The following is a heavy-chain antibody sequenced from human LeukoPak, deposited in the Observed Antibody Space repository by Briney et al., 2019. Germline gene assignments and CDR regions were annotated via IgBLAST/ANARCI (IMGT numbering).Heavy chain of an antibody. CDR1: GYTFTGYF. CDR2: ITPNSGAI. Sequence: ASVKVSCKASGYTFTGYFIHWVRQAPGQGLEWMGWITPNSGAINYAQKFQGRVTMTRDTSISTAYMELSRLRSDDTAVYSCARESVAGMRAFDYWGQGTLVTVSS. D-gene: IGHD6-19*01. V-gene: IGHV1-2*02. J-gene: IGHJ4*02. CDR3: ARESVAGMRAFDY.